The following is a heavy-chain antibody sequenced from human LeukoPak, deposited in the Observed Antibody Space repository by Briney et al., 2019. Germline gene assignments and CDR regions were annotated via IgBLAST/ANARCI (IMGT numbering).Heavy chain of an antibody. D-gene: IGHD4-23*01. CDR3: AKDRKPDYGVNWAANWFDP. V-gene: IGHV3-23*01. CDR1: GFTFSSYA. J-gene: IGHJ5*02. CDR2: ISGSGSST. Sequence: GRSLSLSCAVSGFTFSSYAMSWVRHAPGKGQEWDSAISGSGSSTYYADSVKGRFTISRDNSKNTLYRQMNSLRGEDTAVYYCAKDRKPDYGVNWAANWFDPWGQGTLVTVSS.